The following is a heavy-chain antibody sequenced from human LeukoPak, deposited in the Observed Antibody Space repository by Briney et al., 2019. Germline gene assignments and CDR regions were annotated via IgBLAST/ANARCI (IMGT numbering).Heavy chain of an antibody. CDR2: ISSSGSII. D-gene: IGHD1-26*01. Sequence: PGGSLRLSCAASGFTFSTYEMNWVRQAPGKGLEWVSYISSSGSIIYYADSVKGRFTISRDNAKNSLYLQMNSLRAEDTAVYYCAKVAEVGGTGYLYYMDVWGKGTTVTISS. CDR1: GFTFSTYE. J-gene: IGHJ6*03. V-gene: IGHV3-48*03. CDR3: AKVAEVGGTGYLYYMDV.